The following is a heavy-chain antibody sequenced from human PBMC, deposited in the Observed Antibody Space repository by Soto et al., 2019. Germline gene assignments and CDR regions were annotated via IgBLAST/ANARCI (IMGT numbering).Heavy chain of an antibody. D-gene: IGHD6-13*01. CDR3: ARSDSSTWFVDH. CDR1: GYSFANYW. Sequence: PGESLKISCEGSGYSFANYWIAWVRQMPGKGLEWMGVIYPGDSDTRYSPSFQGQVTISADKFISTAYLQWSSLKASDTAMYYCARSDSSTWFVDHWGQGTEVTVSS. V-gene: IGHV5-51*01. CDR2: IYPGDSDT. J-gene: IGHJ4*02.